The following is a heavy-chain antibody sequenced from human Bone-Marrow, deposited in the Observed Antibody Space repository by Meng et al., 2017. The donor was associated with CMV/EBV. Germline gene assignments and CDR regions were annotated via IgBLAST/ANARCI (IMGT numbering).Heavy chain of an antibody. Sequence: GESLKISCAASGFTFSSYAMHWVRQAPGKGLEWVAVISYDGSNKYYADSVKGRFTISRDKSKNTLYLQMNSLRAEDTAVYYCARDKKHGHPGSQYYYYYGMDVWGQGTTVTVSS. J-gene: IGHJ6*02. D-gene: IGHD2/OR15-2a*01. CDR2: ISYDGSNK. CDR3: ARDKKHGHPGSQYYYYYGMDV. V-gene: IGHV3-30*04. CDR1: GFTFSSYA.